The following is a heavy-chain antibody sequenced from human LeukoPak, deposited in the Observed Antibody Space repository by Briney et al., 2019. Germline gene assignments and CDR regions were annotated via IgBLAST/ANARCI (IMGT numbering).Heavy chain of an antibody. CDR1: GFNFNSYA. D-gene: IGHD5-12*01. J-gene: IGHJ4*02. V-gene: IGHV3-23*01. CDR2: ISDGSRDT. Sequence: GGSLRLSCAASGFNFNSYAMSWARQAPGKGLEWVSTISDGSRDTHYAGSVKGRFTISRDDSQNIVYLQMDSLRAEDTALYYCTTRLRNHFDYWGQGTQVTVSS. CDR3: TTRLRNHFDY.